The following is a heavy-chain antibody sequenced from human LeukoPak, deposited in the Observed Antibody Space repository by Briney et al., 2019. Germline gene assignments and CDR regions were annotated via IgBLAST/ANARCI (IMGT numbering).Heavy chain of an antibody. CDR1: GYTFTSYG. CDR2: ISAYNGNT. CDR3: ARSGGPYYYYGMDV. D-gene: IGHD2-15*01. Sequence: ASVKVSCKASGYTFTSYGISWVRQAPGQGLEWMGWISAYNGNTNYAQKLQGRVTMTTDTSTSTAYMELSSLRSEDTAVYYCARSGGPYYYYGMDVWGQGTTVTVSS. V-gene: IGHV1-18*01. J-gene: IGHJ6*02.